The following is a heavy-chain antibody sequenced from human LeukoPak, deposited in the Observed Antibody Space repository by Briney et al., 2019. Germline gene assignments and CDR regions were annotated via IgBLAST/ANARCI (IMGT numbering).Heavy chain of an antibody. D-gene: IGHD3-10*01. V-gene: IGHV4-4*07. CDR2: IYTSGST. CDR3: AGHDSNFGSGSYPLGY. CDR1: GGSISIYY. Sequence: PSETLSPTCTVSGGSISIYYWSWIRQPAGKGLEWIGRIYTSGSTNLNPSLKSRVTMSVDTSKNQFSLKLSSVTAADTAVYYCAGHDSNFGSGSYPLGYWGQGTLVTVSS. J-gene: IGHJ4*02.